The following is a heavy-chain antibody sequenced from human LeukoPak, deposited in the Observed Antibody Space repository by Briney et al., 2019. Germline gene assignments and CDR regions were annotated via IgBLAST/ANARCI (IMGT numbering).Heavy chain of an antibody. CDR2: IYYSGST. CDR1: GGPISSYY. J-gene: IGHJ4*02. V-gene: IGHV4-59*01. Sequence: SETLSLTCTVSGGPISSYYWSWIRQPPGKGLEWIGYIYYSGSTNYNPSLKSRVTISVDTSKNQFSLKLSSVTAADTAVYYCARLPSVDFDYWGQGTLVTVSS. CDR3: ARLPSVDFDY.